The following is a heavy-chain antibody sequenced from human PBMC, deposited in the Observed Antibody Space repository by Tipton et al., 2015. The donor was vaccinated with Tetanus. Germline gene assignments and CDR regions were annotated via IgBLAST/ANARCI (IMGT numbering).Heavy chain of an antibody. CDR3: ARTMYYYDSSGYSTVDAFDI. CDR1: GYTFTSYY. J-gene: IGHJ3*02. D-gene: IGHD3-22*01. Sequence: QVQLVQSGAEVKKPGASVKVSCKASGYTFTSYYMHWVRQAPGQGLEWIGIINPSGGSTSYAQKFQGRVTMTRDTSTSTVYMELSSLRSEDTAVYYCARTMYYYDSSGYSTVDAFDIWGQGTMVTVSS. CDR2: INPSGGST. V-gene: IGHV1-46*01.